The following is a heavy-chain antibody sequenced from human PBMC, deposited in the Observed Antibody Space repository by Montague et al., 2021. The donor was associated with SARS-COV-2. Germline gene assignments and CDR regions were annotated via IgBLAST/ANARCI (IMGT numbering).Heavy chain of an antibody. V-gene: IGHV4-34*01. CDR3: ARGRDSGTYFGTKYYFQYGLDV. CDR2: VDRSGTA. CDR1: DGSVSAYF. D-gene: IGHD3-10*01. Sequence: SETLSLTCDFSDGSVSAYFWSWVRQLPGKGLEWIGQVDRSGTAHXSPSLQSRLTLSVDTSDNQVSLNLTSVTATDTATYYCARGRDSGTYFGTKYYFQYGLDVWGQGTPVTVSS. J-gene: IGHJ6*02.